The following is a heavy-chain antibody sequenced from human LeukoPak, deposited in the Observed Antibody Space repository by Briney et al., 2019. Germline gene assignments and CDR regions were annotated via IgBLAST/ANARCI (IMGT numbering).Heavy chain of an antibody. CDR1: GFTFSSYS. CDR2: VSSTSSFI. Sequence: GGSLRLSCAASGFTFSSYSINWVRQAPGKGLEWVSCVSSTSSFIYYADSVKGRFTISRDNAKNSLYLQMNSLRAEDTAVYYCAKHGWGDYVSYWGQGTLVTVSS. V-gene: IGHV3-21*04. D-gene: IGHD4-17*01. CDR3: AKHGWGDYVSY. J-gene: IGHJ4*02.